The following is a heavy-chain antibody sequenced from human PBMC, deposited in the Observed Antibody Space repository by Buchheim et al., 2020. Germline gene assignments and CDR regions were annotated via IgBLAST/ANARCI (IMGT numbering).Heavy chain of an antibody. CDR1: GGSISSGDFY. D-gene: IGHD2-2*01. CDR3: ARVPYCSSPNCYVYAMDV. CDR2: IYYGGST. V-gene: IGHV4-30-4*01. J-gene: IGHJ6*02. Sequence: QVQLQESGPGLVKPSQTLSLTCTVSGGSISSGDFYWRWVRQPPGKGLEWIGYIYYGGSTYYNPSLKSRVTISVDTPKNQSSLKLSSVTAADTAVYYCARVPYCSSPNCYVYAMDVWGQGTT.